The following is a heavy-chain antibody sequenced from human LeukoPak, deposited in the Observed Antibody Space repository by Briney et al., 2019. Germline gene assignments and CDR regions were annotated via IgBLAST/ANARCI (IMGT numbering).Heavy chain of an antibody. D-gene: IGHD6-13*01. CDR2: ISAYNGNT. CDR1: GYTFTSYG. J-gene: IGHJ4*02. CDR3: ARDPDSSSWYPHWFDY. V-gene: IGHV1-18*01. Sequence: ASVTVSCKASGYTFTSYGISWVRQAPGQGLEWMGWISAYNGNTNYAQKLQGRVTMTTDTSTSTAYMELRSLRYDDTAVYYCARDPDSSSWYPHWFDYWGQGTLVTVSS.